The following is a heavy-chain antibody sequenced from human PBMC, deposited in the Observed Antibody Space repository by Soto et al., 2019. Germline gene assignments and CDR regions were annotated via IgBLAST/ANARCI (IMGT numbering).Heavy chain of an antibody. D-gene: IGHD1-26*01. J-gene: IGHJ6*02. V-gene: IGHV1-69*13. CDR2: IIPIFGTA. Sequence: SVKVSCKACGCPFSSYAISCVRQAPGQGLEWMGGIIPIFGTANYAQKFQGRVTITAAESTGTAYMDLSSLRSEDTAVYYCARSGSYDYYHGMDVWG. CDR1: GCPFSSYA. CDR3: ARSGSYDYYHGMDV.